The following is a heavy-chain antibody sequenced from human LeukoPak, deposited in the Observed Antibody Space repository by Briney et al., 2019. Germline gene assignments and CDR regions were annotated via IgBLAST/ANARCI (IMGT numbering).Heavy chain of an antibody. CDR2: ISAYNGNT. CDR1: GYTFTSYG. V-gene: IGHV1-18*01. CDR3: ARQMRSIVVVPAAMRASNAFDI. J-gene: IGHJ3*02. D-gene: IGHD2-2*01. Sequence: ASVKVSCKASGYTFTSYGISWVRQAPGQGLEWMGWISAYNGNTNYAQKLQGRVTMTTDTSTSTAYMELRSLRSDDTAVYYCARQMRSIVVVPAAMRASNAFDIWGQGTMVTVSS.